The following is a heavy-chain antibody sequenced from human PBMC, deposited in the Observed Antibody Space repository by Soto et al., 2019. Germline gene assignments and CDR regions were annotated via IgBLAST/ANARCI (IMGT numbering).Heavy chain of an antibody. V-gene: IGHV1-18*01. J-gene: IGHJ4*02. D-gene: IGHD3-16*01. Sequence: PEQGFEGMGWISAYNGNKNYAQKLKGRVTMTKDTSTSTAYMELRSLRSDDTAVYYCARDRFGDYGDYWGQGTLVTVSS. CDR3: ARDRFGDYGDY. CDR2: ISAYNGNK.